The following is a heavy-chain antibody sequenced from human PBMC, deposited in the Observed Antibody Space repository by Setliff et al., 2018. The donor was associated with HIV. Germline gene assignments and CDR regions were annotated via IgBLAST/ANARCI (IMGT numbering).Heavy chain of an antibody. J-gene: IGHJ4*02. CDR2: IYFSWST. Sequence: SETLSLTCTVSGGSISSANYYWSWIRQPAGKGLEWIGHIYFSWSTIYNPSLKSRVTISIDTSKNQFSLNLTSVTAADTAVYYCARRNMYYYDSRRGSFDYWGQGTLVTVS. CDR3: ARRNMYYYDSRRGSFDY. CDR1: GGSISSANYY. D-gene: IGHD3-22*01. V-gene: IGHV4-61*09.